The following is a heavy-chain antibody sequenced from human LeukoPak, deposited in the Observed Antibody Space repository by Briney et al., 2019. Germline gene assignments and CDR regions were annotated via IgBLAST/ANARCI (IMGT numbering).Heavy chain of an antibody. CDR1: GYTFTSYG. CDR2: ISAYNGNT. CDR3: ARLVVVPAAILPDY. J-gene: IGHJ4*02. D-gene: IGHD2-2*01. Sequence: ASVKVSCKASGYTFTSYGISWVRQAPGQGLEWMGWISAYNGNTNYAQKLQGRVTITTDTSTSTAYMELRSLRSDDTAVYYCARLVVVPAAILPDYWGQGTLVTVSS. V-gene: IGHV1-18*04.